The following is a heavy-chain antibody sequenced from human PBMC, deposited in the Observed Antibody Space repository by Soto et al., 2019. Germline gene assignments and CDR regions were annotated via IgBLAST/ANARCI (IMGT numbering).Heavy chain of an antibody. J-gene: IGHJ5*02. CDR1: GGSISSGGFY. V-gene: IGHV4-31*03. CDR3: ARSVFP. Sequence: QVQLQESGPGLVKPSQTLSLTCTVSGGSISSGGFYWSWIRQHPGKGLEWIGYIYYSGSTDYNPPHKSRLTISAETSTNQSSLNRTSLTAAETAVYYCARSVFPWGQGTLVTVSS. CDR2: IYYSGST.